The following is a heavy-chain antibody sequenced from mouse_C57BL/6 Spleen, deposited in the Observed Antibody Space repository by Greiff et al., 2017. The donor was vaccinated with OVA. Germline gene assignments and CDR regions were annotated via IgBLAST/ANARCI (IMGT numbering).Heavy chain of an antibody. Sequence: VQLKESGGGLVKPGGSLKLSCAASGFTFSSYAMSWVRQTPETRLEWVATISDGGSYTYYPDNVKGRFTISRDNAKNNLYLQMSHLKSEDTAMYYCARGTGKGYFDYWGQGTTLTVSS. V-gene: IGHV5-4*01. CDR1: GFTFSSYA. J-gene: IGHJ2*01. CDR3: ARGTGKGYFDY. D-gene: IGHD4-1*01. CDR2: ISDGGSYT.